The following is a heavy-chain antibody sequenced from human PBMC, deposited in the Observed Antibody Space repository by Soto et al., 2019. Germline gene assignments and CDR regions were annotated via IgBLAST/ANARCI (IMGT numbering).Heavy chain of an antibody. CDR3: ARALDYYDSSGSLGY. Sequence: ASVKVSCKASGNTFTSYAMHWVRQAPGQRLEWMGWINAGNGNTKYSQKFRGRVTITRDTSASTAYMELSSLRSEDTAVYYCARALDYYDSSGSLGYWGQGTLVTVSS. J-gene: IGHJ4*02. CDR1: GNTFTSYA. CDR2: INAGNGNT. D-gene: IGHD3-22*01. V-gene: IGHV1-3*01.